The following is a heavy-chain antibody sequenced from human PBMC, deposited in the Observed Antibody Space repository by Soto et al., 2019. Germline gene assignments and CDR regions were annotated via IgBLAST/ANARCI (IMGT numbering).Heavy chain of an antibody. CDR3: ARDSGTGYYYYVMDV. CDR1: GFIFSSDG. V-gene: IGHV3-33*01. CDR2: IWYDGINK. J-gene: IGHJ6*02. Sequence: QVQLVESGGGVVQPGRALRLSCAASGFIFSSDGMHWVRQAPGKGLEWVAVIWYDGINKYYVDSVKGRFTISRDNSKNRLYLQMNSLRAEDTAGYYCARDSGTGYYYYVMDVWGQGTPVTVSS. D-gene: IGHD1-26*01.